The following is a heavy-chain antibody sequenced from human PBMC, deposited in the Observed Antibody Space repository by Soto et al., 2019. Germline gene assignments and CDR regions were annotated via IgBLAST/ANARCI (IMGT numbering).Heavy chain of an antibody. D-gene: IGHD3-22*01. CDR2: ISGSGGST. J-gene: IGHJ6*02. CDR1: GFAFSSYA. CDR3: AKGRLSCMDV. V-gene: IGHV3-23*01. Sequence: GRSLRLACAASGFAFSSYAMSWVRQAPGEGLEWVSAISGSGGSTYYADSVKGRFTLSRDNSKNTLYLQMNSLRAEDTDVYYCAKGRLSCMDVWGQGTTVTVSS.